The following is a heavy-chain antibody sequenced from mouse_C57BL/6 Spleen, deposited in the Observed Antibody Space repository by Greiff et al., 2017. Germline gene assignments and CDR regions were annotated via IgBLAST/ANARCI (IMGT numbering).Heavy chain of an antibody. J-gene: IGHJ1*03. CDR3: ARRPVVAPKGYFDV. D-gene: IGHD1-1*01. V-gene: IGHV1-19*01. CDR2: INPYNGGT. Sequence: VQLQQSGPVLVKPGASVKMSCKASGYTFTDYYMNWVKQSHGKSLEWIGVINPYNGGTSYNQKFKGKATLTVDKSSSTAYMELNSLTSEDSAVYYCARRPVVAPKGYFDVWGTGTTVTVSS. CDR1: GYTFTDYY.